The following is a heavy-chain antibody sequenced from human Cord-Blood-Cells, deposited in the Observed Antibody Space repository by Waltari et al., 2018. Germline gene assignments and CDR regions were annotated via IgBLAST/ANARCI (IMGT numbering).Heavy chain of an antibody. D-gene: IGHD7-27*01. J-gene: IGHJ4*02. CDR1: GLTFSSYG. CDR3: ALTGVNFDY. Sequence: QVQLVESGGGVVQPGRSLRLSCAASGLTFSSYGMLWVRQATGKGLEGVAVISYDGSNKYYADSVKGRFTISRDNSKNTLYLQMNSLRAEDTAVYYCALTGVNFDYWGQGTLVTVSS. V-gene: IGHV3-30*03. CDR2: ISYDGSNK.